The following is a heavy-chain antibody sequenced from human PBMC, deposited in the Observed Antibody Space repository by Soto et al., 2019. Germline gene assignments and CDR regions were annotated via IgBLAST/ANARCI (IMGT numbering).Heavy chain of an antibody. J-gene: IGHJ5*02. CDR3: ARGPPRGASPTHTDH. Sequence: SVKVSCKASGGTFSSYAISWVRQAPGQGLEWMGGIIPIFGTANYAQKFQGRVTVTADKSTSTAYMELSSLRSEDSALYYCARGPPRGASPTHTDHCGQGSVVTVSS. D-gene: IGHD5-12*01. V-gene: IGHV1-69*06. CDR1: GGTFSSYA. CDR2: IIPIFGTA.